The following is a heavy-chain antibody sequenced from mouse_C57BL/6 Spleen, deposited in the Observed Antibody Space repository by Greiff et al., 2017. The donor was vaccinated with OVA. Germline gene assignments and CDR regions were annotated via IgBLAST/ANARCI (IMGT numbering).Heavy chain of an antibody. CDR1: GYTFTSYW. CDR2: IDPSDSYT. J-gene: IGHJ2*01. Sequence: VQLQQPGAELVMPGASVKLSCKASGYTFTSYWMHWVKQRPGQGLEWIGEIDPSDSYTNYNQKFKGKSTLTVDKSSSTAYMQLSSLTSEDSAVYYCARGSYSNPFDYWGQGTTLTVSS. D-gene: IGHD2-5*01. V-gene: IGHV1-69*01. CDR3: ARGSYSNPFDY.